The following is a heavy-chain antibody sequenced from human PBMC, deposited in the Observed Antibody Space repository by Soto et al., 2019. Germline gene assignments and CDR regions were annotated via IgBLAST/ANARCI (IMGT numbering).Heavy chain of an antibody. CDR3: ARERWLQLGWFDP. J-gene: IGHJ5*02. D-gene: IGHD5-12*01. Sequence: PSETLSLTCTVSGGSISSYYWSWIRQPPGKGLEWIGYIYYSGSTNYNPSLKSRVTISVDTSKNQFSLKLSSVTAADTAVYYCARERWLQLGWFDPWAREPWSPSPQ. V-gene: IGHV4-59*01. CDR2: IYYSGST. CDR1: GGSISSYY.